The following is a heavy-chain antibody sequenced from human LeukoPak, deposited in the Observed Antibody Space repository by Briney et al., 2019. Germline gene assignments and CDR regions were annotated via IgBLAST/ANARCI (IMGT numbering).Heavy chain of an antibody. Sequence: SETLSLTCTVSGGSISSSSYYWGWIRQPPGKGLEWIGSIYYSGSTYYNPSLKSQVTISVDTSKNQFSLKLSSVTAADTAVYYCASWLGDGYHLPFDYWGQGTLVTVSS. CDR3: ASWLGDGYHLPFDY. J-gene: IGHJ4*02. CDR1: GGSISSSSYY. D-gene: IGHD5-24*01. CDR2: IYYSGST. V-gene: IGHV4-39*01.